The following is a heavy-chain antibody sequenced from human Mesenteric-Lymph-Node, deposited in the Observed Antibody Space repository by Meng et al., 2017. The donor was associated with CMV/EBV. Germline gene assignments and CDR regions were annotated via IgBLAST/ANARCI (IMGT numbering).Heavy chain of an antibody. CDR1: GFTFDDYA. V-gene: IGHV3-9*01. J-gene: IGHJ6*02. CDR3: ARDSYGMDV. CDR2: ISWNSGSI. Sequence: LRLSCAASGFTFDDYAMHWVRQAPGKGLEWVSGISWNSGSIGYADSVKGRFTISRDNAKNTLYLQMNSLRAEDTAVYYCARDSYGMDVWGQGTTVTVSS.